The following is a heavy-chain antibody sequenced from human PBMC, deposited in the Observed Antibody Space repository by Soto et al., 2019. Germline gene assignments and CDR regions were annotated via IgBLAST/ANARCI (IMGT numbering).Heavy chain of an antibody. D-gene: IGHD3-16*01. Sequence: PGGSLRLSCAASGFTFSSYSMNWVRQAPGKGLEWVSYISGSGSTVYYADSVRGRFSISRDNARFSLYLQMDSLRDEDTAVYYCVWGPSSLTTSWARGPRVPVPS. CDR1: GFTFSSYS. CDR2: ISGSGSTV. CDR3: VWGPSSLTTS. J-gene: IGHJ5*01. V-gene: IGHV3-48*02.